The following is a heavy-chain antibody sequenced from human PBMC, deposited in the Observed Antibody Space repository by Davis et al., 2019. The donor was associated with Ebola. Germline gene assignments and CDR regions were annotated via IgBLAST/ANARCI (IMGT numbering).Heavy chain of an antibody. Sequence: SVKVSCKASGGTFSSYAISWVRQAPGQGLEWMGGIIPIFGTANYAQRFQGRVMITADESRTTAYMELSSLRSEDTAVYYCAKDRYYDNNPLYYESECWGQGTLVTVSS. D-gene: IGHD3-22*01. CDR3: AKDRYYDNNPLYYESEC. J-gene: IGHJ4*02. V-gene: IGHV1-69*13. CDR1: GGTFSSYA. CDR2: IIPIFGTA.